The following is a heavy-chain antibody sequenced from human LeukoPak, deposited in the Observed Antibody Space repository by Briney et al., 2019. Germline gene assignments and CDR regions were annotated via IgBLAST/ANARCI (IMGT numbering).Heavy chain of an antibody. CDR3: ASASSSWYEGWFDP. CDR2: ISSSSSYI. J-gene: IGHJ5*02. V-gene: IGHV3-21*01. CDR1: GFPFSSYS. D-gene: IGHD6-13*01. Sequence: GGSLRLSCAASGFPFSSYSMNWVRQAPGKGLEWVSSISSSSSYIYYADSVKGRFTISRDNAKNSLYLQMNSLRAEDTAVYYCASASSSWYEGWFDPWGQGTLVTVSS.